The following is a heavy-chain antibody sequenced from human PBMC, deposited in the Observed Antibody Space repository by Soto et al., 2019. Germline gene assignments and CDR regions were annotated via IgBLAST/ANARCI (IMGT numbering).Heavy chain of an antibody. CDR1: GGSISSHY. J-gene: IGHJ4*02. D-gene: IGHD2-2*01. CDR3: ARLTDCSSTSCYFDY. CDR2: IYYSGST. V-gene: IGHV4-59*08. Sequence: SETLSLTCTVSGGSISSHYWSWIRQPPGKGLEWIGYIYYSGSTNYNPSLKSRVTISVDTSKNQFSLKLSSVTAADTAVYYCARLTDCSSTSCYFDYWGQGTLVTVSS.